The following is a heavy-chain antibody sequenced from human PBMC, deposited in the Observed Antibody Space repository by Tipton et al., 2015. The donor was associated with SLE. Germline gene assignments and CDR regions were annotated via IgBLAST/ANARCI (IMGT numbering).Heavy chain of an antibody. CDR3: ARETGTYYSTWFDS. V-gene: IGHV4-39*07. CDR2: MDHTGNT. J-gene: IGHJ5*01. Sequence: TLSLTCTVSGGAVTTSSFYWAWIRQTPGKGLEWLGSMDHTGNTYYHPSVKSRVTISVDVSRNQFSLTLNSVTAADTATYSCARETGTYYSTWFDSWGQGTLVTVSS. CDR1: GGAVTTSSFY. D-gene: IGHD1-26*01.